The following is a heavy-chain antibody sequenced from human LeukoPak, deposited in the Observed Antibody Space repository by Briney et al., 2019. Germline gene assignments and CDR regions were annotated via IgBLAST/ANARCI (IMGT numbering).Heavy chain of an antibody. J-gene: IGHJ6*03. CDR2: MNPNSGNT. Sequence: GASVKVSCKSSGYTFTSYDINWVRQATGQGLEWMGWMNPNSGNTGYAQKFQGRVTMTRNTSISTAYMELSSLRSEDTAVYYCARGAGTVRGVKIPTTIYYYYYMDVWGKGTTVTVSS. CDR1: GYTFTSYD. V-gene: IGHV1-8*01. CDR3: ARGAGTVRGVKIPTTIYYYYYMDV. D-gene: IGHD3-10*01.